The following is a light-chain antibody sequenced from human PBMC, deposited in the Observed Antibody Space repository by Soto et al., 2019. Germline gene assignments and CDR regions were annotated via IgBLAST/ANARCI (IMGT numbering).Light chain of an antibody. V-gene: IGKV3-11*01. CDR2: DAS. Sequence: EIVLTQSPDTLSLSPGERATLSCRASQSVTSFLAWYQQKPGQSPRLLIYDASKRATGIPARFSGSGSGTDFTLTISSLEPEDFATYYCQQLNSYPITFGQGTRLEIK. CDR3: QQLNSYPIT. J-gene: IGKJ5*01. CDR1: QSVTSF.